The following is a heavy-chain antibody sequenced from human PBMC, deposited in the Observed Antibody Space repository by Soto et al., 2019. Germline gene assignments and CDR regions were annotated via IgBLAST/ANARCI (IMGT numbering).Heavy chain of an antibody. D-gene: IGHD3-3*01. V-gene: IGHV1-18*01. CDR1: GYTFTSYG. J-gene: IGHJ6*03. CDR3: ARVHPDNFWSGYVGLRYYYYYMDV. Sequence: GASVTVSCKASGYTFTSYGMSWVRQAPGQGLEWMGWISAYNGNTNYAQKLQGRVTMTTDTSTSTAYMELRSLRSDDTAVYYCARVHPDNFWSGYVGLRYYYYYMDVWGKGTTVTVSS. CDR2: ISAYNGNT.